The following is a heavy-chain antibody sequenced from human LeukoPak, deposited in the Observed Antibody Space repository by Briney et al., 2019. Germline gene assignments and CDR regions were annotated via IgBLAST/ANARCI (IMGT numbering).Heavy chain of an antibody. Sequence: ASVKVSCKASGYTFTSYYMHWVRQAPGQGLEWMGIINPSGGSTGYAQKFQGRVTMTRDTSTSTVYMELSSLRSEDTAVYYCASSPYYYDSSGYYGPYYWGQGTLVTVSS. CDR1: GYTFTSYY. CDR2: INPSGGST. CDR3: ASSPYYYDSSGYYGPYY. J-gene: IGHJ4*02. V-gene: IGHV1-46*01. D-gene: IGHD3-22*01.